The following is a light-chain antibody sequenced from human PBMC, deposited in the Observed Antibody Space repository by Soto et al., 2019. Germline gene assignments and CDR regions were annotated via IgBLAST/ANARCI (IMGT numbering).Light chain of an antibody. CDR3: SSYTSSSTFVV. Sequence: QSALTQPPSVSGSPGQSVTISCTGTSSDVGSYNRVSWYQQPPGTAPKLMIYEVSNRPSGVPDRFSGSKSGTTASLTISGLQAGDAADYDCSSYTSSSTFVVFGGGTKLTVL. V-gene: IGLV2-18*02. J-gene: IGLJ2*01. CDR2: EVS. CDR1: SSDVGSYNR.